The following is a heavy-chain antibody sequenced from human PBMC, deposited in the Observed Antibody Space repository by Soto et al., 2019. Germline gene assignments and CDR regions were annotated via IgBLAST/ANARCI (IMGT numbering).Heavy chain of an antibody. CDR3: AHCVLGVNYYYGMDV. J-gene: IGHJ6*02. CDR1: GGTFSSYA. D-gene: IGHD3-16*01. Sequence: QVQLVQSGAGVKKPGSSVKVSCKASGGTFSSYAINWVRQAPGQGLEWMGGIIPIFGTADYAQKVQGSVTITADQPTSTAYMELSTLRSEDTAVYYCAHCVLGVNYYYGMDVWGQGTKVTVSS. V-gene: IGHV1-69*12. CDR2: IIPIFGTA.